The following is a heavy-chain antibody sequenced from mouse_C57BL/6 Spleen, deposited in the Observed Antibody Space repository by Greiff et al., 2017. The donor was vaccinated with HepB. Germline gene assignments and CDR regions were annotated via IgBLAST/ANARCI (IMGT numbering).Heavy chain of an antibody. CDR2: IYPGDGDT. Sequence: VQLQQSGAELVKPGASVKISCKASGYAFSSYWMNWVKQRPGKGLEWIGQIYPGDGDTNYNGKFKGKATLTADKSSSTAYMQLSSLTSEDSAVYFCARSGDYYGSSYVGYFDVWGTGTTVTVSS. CDR3: ARSGDYYGSSYVGYFDV. V-gene: IGHV1-80*01. CDR1: GYAFSSYW. D-gene: IGHD1-1*01. J-gene: IGHJ1*03.